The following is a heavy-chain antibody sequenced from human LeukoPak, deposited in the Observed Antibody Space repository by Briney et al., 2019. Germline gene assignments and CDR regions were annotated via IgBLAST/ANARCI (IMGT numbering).Heavy chain of an antibody. CDR1: GFTFSNAW. CDR2: IKSKTDGGTT. J-gene: IGHJ4*02. CDR3: TSRQMPNPRRLLWFGESTPFDY. Sequence: GGSLRLSCAASGFTFSNAWMSWVRQAPGKGLEWVGRIKSKTDGGTTDYAAPVKGRFTISRDDSKNTLYLQMNSLKTEDTAVYYCTSRQMPNPRRLLWFGESTPFDYWGQGTLVTVSS. V-gene: IGHV3-15*01. D-gene: IGHD3-10*01.